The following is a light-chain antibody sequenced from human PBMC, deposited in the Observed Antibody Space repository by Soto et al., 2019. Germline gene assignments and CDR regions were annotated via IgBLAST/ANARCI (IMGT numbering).Light chain of an antibody. CDR2: RND. Sequence: QSVLTQPPSASGTPGQRVTISCSGSSSNIGSNYVYWYQQLPGTAPKLLIYRNDQRPSGVPDRFSGSKSGNSASLAISGLRSDDEADSYCAAWDDSLSGVVFGGGTKLTVL. CDR1: SSNIGSNY. V-gene: IGLV1-47*01. CDR3: AAWDDSLSGVV. J-gene: IGLJ3*02.